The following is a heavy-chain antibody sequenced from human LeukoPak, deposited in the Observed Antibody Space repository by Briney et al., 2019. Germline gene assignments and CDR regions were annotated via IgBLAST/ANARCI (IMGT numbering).Heavy chain of an antibody. J-gene: IGHJ4*02. CDR2: ISGSGGNT. D-gene: IGHD3-10*01. V-gene: IGHV3-23*01. CDR3: AKGQGRSQTGTMVRGPFDF. Sequence: PGGSLRLSCAASGFTFSSYAMSWVRQAPGKGLDWVSGISGSGGNTYYADSVEGRFTISRDNSKNTLYLQMITLRAEDTAVYYCAKGQGRSQTGTMVRGPFDFWGQGTMVTVSS. CDR1: GFTFSSYA.